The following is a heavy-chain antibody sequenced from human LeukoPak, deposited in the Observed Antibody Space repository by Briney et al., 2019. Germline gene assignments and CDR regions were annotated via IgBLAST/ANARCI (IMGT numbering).Heavy chain of an antibody. CDR1: GYTFTGYY. CDR3: ASPYDSSGHDAFDI. Sequence: ASVKVSCKASGYTFTGYYMHWVRQAPGQGLEWMGWINPNSGGTNYAQKFQGRVTMTRDTSISTAYMELSRLRSDDTAVYYCASPYDSSGHDAFDIWGQGTMVTVSS. V-gene: IGHV1-2*02. J-gene: IGHJ3*02. D-gene: IGHD3-22*01. CDR2: INPNSGGT.